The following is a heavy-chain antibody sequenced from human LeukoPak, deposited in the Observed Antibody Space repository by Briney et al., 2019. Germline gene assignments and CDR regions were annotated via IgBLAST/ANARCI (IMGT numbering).Heavy chain of an antibody. CDR3: SRRSYYDSSGYYHSVFYYFDY. CDR2: IYPGDSDT. J-gene: IGHJ4*02. CDR1: GYSFTSYW. V-gene: IGHV5-51*01. D-gene: IGHD3-22*01. Sequence: RESLKISCKGSGYSFTSYWIGWVRQMPGKGLEWMGIIYPGDSDTRYSPSFQGQVTISADKSISTAYLQWSSLKASDTAMYYCSRRSYYDSSGYYHSVFYYFDYWGQGTLVTVSS.